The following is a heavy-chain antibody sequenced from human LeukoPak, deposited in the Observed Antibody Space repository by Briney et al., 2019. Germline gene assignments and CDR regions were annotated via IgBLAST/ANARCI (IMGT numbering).Heavy chain of an antibody. Sequence: PGGSLRLSCAASGFTFSSYWMSWVRQAPGKGLEWVANIKQDGSEKYYVDSVKGRFTISRDNAKNSLYLQMNSLRAEDTAAYYCARDSNYYGSGSYYSESDYYFDYWGQGTLVTVSS. V-gene: IGHV3-7*01. CDR3: ARDSNYYGSGSYYSESDYYFDY. CDR2: IKQDGSEK. D-gene: IGHD3-10*01. J-gene: IGHJ4*02. CDR1: GFTFSSYW.